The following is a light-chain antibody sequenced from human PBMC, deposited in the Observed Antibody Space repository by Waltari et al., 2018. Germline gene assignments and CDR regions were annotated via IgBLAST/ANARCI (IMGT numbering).Light chain of an antibody. J-gene: IGKJ1*01. CDR1: QSISRY. Sequence: EIMLTQSPGTLSLSPGARATLSCRASQSISRYLAWYQQKPGQAPRLLIYDTSSRATGIPDRFGGSGSGTDFSLTISRLEPEDFAVYYCQKYGSLPATFGQGTKVEIK. CDR2: DTS. CDR3: QKYGSLPAT. V-gene: IGKV3-20*01.